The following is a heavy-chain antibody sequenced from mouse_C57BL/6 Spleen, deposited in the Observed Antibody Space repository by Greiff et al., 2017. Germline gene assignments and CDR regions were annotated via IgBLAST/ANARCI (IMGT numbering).Heavy chain of an antibody. CDR1: GYAFSSSW. CDR3: AREDSSGLFAY. Sequence: QVQLKQSGPELVKPGASVKISCKASGYAFSSSWMNWVKQRPGKGLEWIGRIYPGDGDTNYNGKFKGKATLTADKSSSTAYMQLSSLTSEDSAVYFCAREDSSGLFAYWGQGTLVTVSA. CDR2: IYPGDGDT. D-gene: IGHD3-2*02. J-gene: IGHJ3*01. V-gene: IGHV1-82*01.